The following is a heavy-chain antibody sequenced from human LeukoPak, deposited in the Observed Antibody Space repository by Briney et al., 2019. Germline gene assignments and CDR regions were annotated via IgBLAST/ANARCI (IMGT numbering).Heavy chain of an antibody. CDR3: ARVAYSRHAFDI. J-gene: IGHJ3*02. V-gene: IGHV1-46*01. CDR1: GYTFTSYY. D-gene: IGHD3-16*01. Sequence: ASVKVSCKASGYTFTSYYMHWVRQAPGQGLEWMGIINPSGGSTSYAQKFQGRVTMTRDTSTSTVYMELSSLRSDDTAVYYCARVAYSRHAFDIWGQGTMVTVSS. CDR2: INPSGGST.